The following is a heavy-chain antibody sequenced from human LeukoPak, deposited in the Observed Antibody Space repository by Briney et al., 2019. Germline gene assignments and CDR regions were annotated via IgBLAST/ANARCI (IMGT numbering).Heavy chain of an antibody. J-gene: IGHJ4*02. CDR2: ISWNSGSI. CDR3: ANKGKGFDY. Sequence: PGGSLRLSCAASGFTFDDYAMHWVRQAPGKGLEWVSGISWNSGSIGYADSVKGRFTISRDNAKNSLYLQMNSLRAEDTALYYCANKGKGFDYWGQGTLVTVSS. CDR1: GFTFDDYA. V-gene: IGHV3-9*01.